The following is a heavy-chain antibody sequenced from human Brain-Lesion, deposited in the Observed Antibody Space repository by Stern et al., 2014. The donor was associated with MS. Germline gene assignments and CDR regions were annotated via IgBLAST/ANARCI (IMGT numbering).Heavy chain of an antibody. CDR1: GFPFNNYW. Sequence: VQLVESGGGLVQPGGSLRLSCAASGFPFNNYWMTWVLQAQGKGLEWVANIKQDGSGQFYVNSVKGRFTISKDNAKNPLYLQMNALKAEDTAVYYCARDYTSISWYNYWGQGTLVTVSS. J-gene: IGHJ4*02. CDR2: IKQDGSGQ. V-gene: IGHV3-7*01. D-gene: IGHD6-13*01. CDR3: ARDYTSISWYNY.